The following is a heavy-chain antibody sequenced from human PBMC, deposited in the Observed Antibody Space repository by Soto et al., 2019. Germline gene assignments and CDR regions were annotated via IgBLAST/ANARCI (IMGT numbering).Heavy chain of an antibody. CDR3: AREGDVPYYSYGMDV. CDR1: GYTFTSYG. V-gene: IGHV1-18*01. J-gene: IGHJ6*02. Sequence: QVHLVQSGAEVKKPGASVKVSCKTSGYTFTSYGISWVRQAPGQGLEWMGWISGYDGRTNFAQKVQDRVTMTTDTSTSTVYMELRSLISEDTAVYYCAREGDVPYYSYGMDVWAQGTTVTVSS. D-gene: IGHD2-21*02. CDR2: ISGYDGRT.